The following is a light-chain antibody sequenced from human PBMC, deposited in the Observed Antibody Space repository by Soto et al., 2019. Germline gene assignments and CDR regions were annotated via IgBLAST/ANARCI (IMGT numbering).Light chain of an antibody. CDR2: EGS. Sequence: QSVLTQPACVSGSPGQSITISCTGTSSDVGSYNLVSWYQQHPGKAPKLRIYEGSKRPSGVSNRFSGSKSGNTASLTISGLQAEDEADYYCCSYAGSSTFWIFGTGTKVTVL. CDR3: CSYAGSSTFWI. J-gene: IGLJ1*01. CDR1: SSDVGSYNL. V-gene: IGLV2-23*01.